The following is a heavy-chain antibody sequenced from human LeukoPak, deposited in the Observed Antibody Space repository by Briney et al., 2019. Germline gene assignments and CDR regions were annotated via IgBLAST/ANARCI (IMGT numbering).Heavy chain of an antibody. Sequence: GGSLRLSCAASGFTFSSYAMSWVRQAPGKGLEWVSATSGSGSTTYYADPVKGRFTISRDNSKNTLYLQMNSLRAEDTAVYYCARERGYSYGYFPWYFDLWGRGTLVTVSS. J-gene: IGHJ2*01. CDR3: ARERGYSYGYFPWYFDL. D-gene: IGHD5-18*01. CDR1: GFTFSSYA. CDR2: TSGSGSTT. V-gene: IGHV3-23*01.